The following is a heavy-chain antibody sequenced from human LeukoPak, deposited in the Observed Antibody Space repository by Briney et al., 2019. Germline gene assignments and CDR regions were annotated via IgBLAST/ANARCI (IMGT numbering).Heavy chain of an antibody. CDR2: IYSGGST. CDR1: GFTVSSNY. CDR3: ASSHDYGDGIDY. V-gene: IGHV3-53*01. D-gene: IGHD4-17*01. Sequence: GGSLRLSCAASGFTVSSNYMSWVRQAPGKGLEWVSVIYSGGSTYYADSVKGLFTISRDNSKNTLYLQMNSLRAEDTAVYYCASSHDYGDGIDYWGQGTLVTVSS. J-gene: IGHJ4*02.